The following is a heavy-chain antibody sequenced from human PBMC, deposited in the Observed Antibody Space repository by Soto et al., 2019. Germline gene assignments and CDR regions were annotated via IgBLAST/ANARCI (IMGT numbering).Heavy chain of an antibody. Sequence: SLNRAWKGSGYTNTRYGISWVRQAPGQGLEWMGWISAYNGNTNYAQKLQGRVTMTTDTSTSTAYMELRSLRSDDTAVYYCRLRIRGAISDYWAQGPLVTVSS. CDR3: RLRIRGAISDY. D-gene: IGHD3-10*01. CDR2: ISAYNGNT. J-gene: IGHJ4*02. V-gene: IGHV1-18*04. CDR1: GYTNTRYG.